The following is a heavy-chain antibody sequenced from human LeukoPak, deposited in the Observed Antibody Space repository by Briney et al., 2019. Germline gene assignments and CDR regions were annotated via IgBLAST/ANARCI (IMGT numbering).Heavy chain of an antibody. D-gene: IGHD3-10*01. CDR2: IYYSGST. V-gene: IGHV4-30-4*01. Sequence: SETLPLTCTVSGGSISSGDYYWSWIRQPPGKGLEWNGYIYYSGSTYYNPSLKSRVTISVDTSKNQFSLKLSSVTAADTAVYYCASTMVRGVIGVFDYWGQGTLVTVSS. CDR1: GGSISSGDYY. J-gene: IGHJ4*02. CDR3: ASTMVRGVIGVFDY.